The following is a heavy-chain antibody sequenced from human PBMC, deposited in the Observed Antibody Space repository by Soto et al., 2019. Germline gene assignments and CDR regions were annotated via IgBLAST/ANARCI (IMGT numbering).Heavy chain of an antibody. CDR2: IHHSGST. D-gene: IGHD2-21*02. V-gene: IGHV4-4*02. Sequence: QVQLQESGPGLVKPSGTLSLSCAVSGDSISRRNWWSWVRQSPGQGLEWIGEIHHSGSTNDNLSLKSRVTISIDNSSHHFALSQTSVTAADTAVYYCARATAVAAAIVYGLDVWGQGTAVTVSS. CDR1: GDSISRRNW. J-gene: IGHJ6*02. CDR3: ARATAVAAAIVYGLDV.